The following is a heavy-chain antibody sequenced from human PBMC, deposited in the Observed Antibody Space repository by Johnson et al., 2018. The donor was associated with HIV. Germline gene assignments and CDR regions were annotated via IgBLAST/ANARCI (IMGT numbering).Heavy chain of an antibody. CDR2: DGGNK. CDR3: ARDRGGGSYHDAFDI. D-gene: IGHD1-26*01. V-gene: IGHV3-30*01. J-gene: IGHJ3*02. Sequence: DGGNKYYADSVKGRVTISGDNSKNTLYLQMKRLRGEDTAVYYCARDRGGGSYHDAFDIWGQGTMATVSS.